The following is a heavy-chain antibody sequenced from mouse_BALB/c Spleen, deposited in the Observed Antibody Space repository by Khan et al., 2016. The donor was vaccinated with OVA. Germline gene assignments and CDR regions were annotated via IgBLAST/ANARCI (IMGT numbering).Heavy chain of an antibody. D-gene: IGHD1-1*01. J-gene: IGHJ2*01. Sequence: LQQSGPELVKPGASVKVSCKASGYSFTDYNIFWVKQSHGKSLEWIGYIDPYNGGTSYNQKFEGKATLTVDKSSSTAFMHLSSLTSEDSAVFYCARTDYYGSSYYFDYWGQGTTLTVSS. CDR3: ARTDYYGSSYYFDY. CDR2: IDPYNGGT. V-gene: IGHV1S135*01. CDR1: GYSFTDYN.